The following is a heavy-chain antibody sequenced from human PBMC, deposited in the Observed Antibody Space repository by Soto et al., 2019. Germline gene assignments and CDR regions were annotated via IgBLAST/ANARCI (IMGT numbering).Heavy chain of an antibody. D-gene: IGHD3-22*01. CDR1: GGTFSSYA. V-gene: IGHV1-69*01. CDR2: IIPIFGTA. CDR3: ARDKVGYYDSSGYYRVSVPPDYYYGMDV. Sequence: QVQLVQSGAEVKKPGSSVKVSCKASGGTFSSYAISWVRQAPGQGLEWMGGIIPIFGTANYAQKFQARVTITADESRSIAYMELSSLRSEDTAVYYCARDKVGYYDSSGYYRVSVPPDYYYGMDVWGQGTTVTVSS. J-gene: IGHJ6*02.